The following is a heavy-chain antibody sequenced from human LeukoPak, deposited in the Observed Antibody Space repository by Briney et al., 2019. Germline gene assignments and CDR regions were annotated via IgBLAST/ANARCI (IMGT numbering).Heavy chain of an antibody. Sequence: SETLSLTCAVYGGSFSGYYWSWIRQPPGKGLEWLGSIYYSGNTYYNPSLKSRVTTSVDTSKNQFSLKLSSVTAADTAVYYCARQERAYCGGDCYYYFDYWGQATLVTVSS. CDR2: IYYSGNT. J-gene: IGHJ4*02. V-gene: IGHV4-34*01. D-gene: IGHD2-21*02. CDR1: GGSFSGYY. CDR3: ARQERAYCGGDCYYYFDY.